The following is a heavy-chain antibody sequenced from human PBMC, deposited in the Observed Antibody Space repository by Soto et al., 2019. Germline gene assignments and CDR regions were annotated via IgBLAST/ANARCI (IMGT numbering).Heavy chain of an antibody. D-gene: IGHD4-17*01. V-gene: IGHV4-59*08. CDR1: GVSVSDYH. J-gene: IGHJ4*02. CDR3: ARHETLHGDYDY. Sequence: PSETLSLTCSVSGVSVSDYHWTWIRLTPKKELQWIGFIHYNGRTDSSPSLKSRVTISLDMSKNHVSLILSSVTAADTAMYYCARHETLHGDYDYRGQGTLVTVSS. CDR2: IHYNGRT.